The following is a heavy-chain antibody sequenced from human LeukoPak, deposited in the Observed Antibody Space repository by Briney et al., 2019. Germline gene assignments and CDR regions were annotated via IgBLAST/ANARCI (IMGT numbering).Heavy chain of an antibody. J-gene: IGHJ6*04. CDR3: AELGITMIGGV. Sequence: GGSLRLSCAASGFIFSSYWMSWVRQAPGKGLEWVANIKHDGSEKYYVDSVKGRFTISRDNAKDSLYLQMNSLRAEDTAVYYCAELGITMIGGVWGKGTTVTISS. V-gene: IGHV3-7*01. D-gene: IGHD3-10*02. CDR1: GFIFSSYW. CDR2: IKHDGSEK.